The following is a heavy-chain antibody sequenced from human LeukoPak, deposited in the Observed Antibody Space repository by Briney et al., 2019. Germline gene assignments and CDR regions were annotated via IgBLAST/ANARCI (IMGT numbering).Heavy chain of an antibody. CDR3: TKVEWELPRN. J-gene: IGHJ4*02. CDR2: IRSKAYGGTT. CDR1: GFTFGDYA. D-gene: IGHD1-26*01. Sequence: GGSLRLSCTASGFTFGDYAMSWVRQAPGKGLEWVGFIRSKAYGGTTEYDASVKGRFTISRDDSESIAYLQMNSLKTEDTAVYYCTKVEWELPRNWGQGTLVTVSS. V-gene: IGHV3-49*04.